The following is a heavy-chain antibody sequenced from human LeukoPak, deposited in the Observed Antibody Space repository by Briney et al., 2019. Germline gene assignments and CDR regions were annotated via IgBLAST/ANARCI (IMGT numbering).Heavy chain of an antibody. D-gene: IGHD2-2*01. CDR1: GFTFGDYA. CDR2: IRSKAYGGTT. CDR3: TREVIVVVPAAIGMDV. J-gene: IGHJ6*02. Sequence: GGSLRLSCTASGFTFGDYAMSWFRQAPGKGLEWVGFIRSKAYGGTTEYAASVKGRFTISRDDSKSIAYLQMNSLKTEDTAVYYCTREVIVVVPAAIGMDVWGQGTTVTVSS. V-gene: IGHV3-49*03.